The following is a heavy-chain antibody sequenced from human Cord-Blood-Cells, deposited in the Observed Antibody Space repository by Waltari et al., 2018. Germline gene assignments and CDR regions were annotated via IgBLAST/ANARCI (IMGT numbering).Heavy chain of an antibody. Sequence: QVQLAQSGAEVKKPGSSVKLSCKASGGTFSSYAISWVRQAPGQGLEWMGGIIPIFGTATYAQKFQGRVTITADKSTSTAYMELSSLRSEDTAVYYCASTDYDFWSGHDAFDIWGQGTMVTVSS. V-gene: IGHV1-69*06. D-gene: IGHD3-3*01. J-gene: IGHJ3*02. CDR1: GGTFSSYA. CDR3: ASTDYDFWSGHDAFDI. CDR2: IIPIFGTA.